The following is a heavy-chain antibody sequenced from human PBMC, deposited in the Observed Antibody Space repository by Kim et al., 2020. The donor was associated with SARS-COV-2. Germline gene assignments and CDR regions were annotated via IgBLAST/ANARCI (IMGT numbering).Heavy chain of an antibody. J-gene: IGHJ6*02. CDR1: GFTFSSYW. Sequence: GGSLRLSCAASGFTFSSYWMSWVRQAPGKGLEWVANIKQDGSEKYYVDSVKGRFTLSRDNAKNSLYLQMNSLRAEDTAVYYCARIGEVRYFDWSYYYYGMDVWGQGTTVTVSS. CDR3: ARIGEVRYFDWSYYYYGMDV. D-gene: IGHD3-9*01. CDR2: IKQDGSEK. V-gene: IGHV3-7*01.